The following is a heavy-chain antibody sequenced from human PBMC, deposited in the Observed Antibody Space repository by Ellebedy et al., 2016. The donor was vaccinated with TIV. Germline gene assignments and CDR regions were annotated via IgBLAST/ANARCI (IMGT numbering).Heavy chain of an antibody. Sequence: SETLSLTCTVSGGSISSCYWSWIRQPPGKGLEWIGYIYYSGSTNYNPSLKSRVTISVDTSKNQFSLKLSSVTAADTAVYYCARTMVRGVNYYYYGMDVWGQGTTVTVSS. J-gene: IGHJ6*02. CDR1: GGSISSCY. CDR3: ARTMVRGVNYYYYGMDV. V-gene: IGHV4-59*08. D-gene: IGHD3-10*01. CDR2: IYYSGST.